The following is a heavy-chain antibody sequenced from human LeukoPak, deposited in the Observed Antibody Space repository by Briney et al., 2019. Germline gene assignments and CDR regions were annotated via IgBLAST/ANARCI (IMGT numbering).Heavy chain of an antibody. CDR2: IYHSGST. Sequence: PSETLSLTCTVSDGSISSGGYSWSWIRQPPGKGLEWIGYIYHSGSTYYNPSLKSRVTISVDRSKNQFSLKLSSVTAADTAVYYCARGVDYYGSGSYSNPSYYFDYWGQGTLVTVSS. CDR3: ARGVDYYGSGSYSNPSYYFDY. V-gene: IGHV4-30-2*01. J-gene: IGHJ4*02. CDR1: DGSISSGGYS. D-gene: IGHD3-10*01.